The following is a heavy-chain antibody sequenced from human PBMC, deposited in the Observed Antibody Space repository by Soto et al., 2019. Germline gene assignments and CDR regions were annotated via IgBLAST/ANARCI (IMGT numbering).Heavy chain of an antibody. CDR3: AARRLPAYIRATYPADI. CDR1: GFPFSSYS. D-gene: IGHD2-2*01. CDR2: MNHNNGNT. J-gene: IGHJ3*02. Sequence: QVQLVQSAAEVKKPGASVKISCKAVGFPFSSYSLHWVRQAPGQGLEWLGMMNHNNGNTTQTQKFQGRVAMIRDMYPSTAYLELKSRRSEDTALYYWAARRLPAYIRATYPADIGGQGTMVTVSS. V-gene: IGHV1-46*01.